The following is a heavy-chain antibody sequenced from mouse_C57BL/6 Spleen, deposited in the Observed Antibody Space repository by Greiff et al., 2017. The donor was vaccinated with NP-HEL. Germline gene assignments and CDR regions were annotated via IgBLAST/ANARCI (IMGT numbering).Heavy chain of an antibody. J-gene: IGHJ4*01. Sequence: EVKLMESGPELVKPGASVKMSCKASGYTFTDYNMHWVKQSHGKSLEWIGYINPNNGGTSYNQKFKGKATLTVNKSSSTAYMELRSLTSEDSAVYYCAAYDYDVGAMDYWGQGTSVTVSS. CDR3: AAYDYDVGAMDY. CDR2: INPNNGGT. D-gene: IGHD2-4*01. CDR1: GYTFTDYN. V-gene: IGHV1-22*01.